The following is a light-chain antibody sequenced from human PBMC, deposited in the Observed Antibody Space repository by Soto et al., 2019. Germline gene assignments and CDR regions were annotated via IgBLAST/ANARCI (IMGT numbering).Light chain of an antibody. CDR3: QQYNSYSLT. V-gene: IGKV1-5*03. CDR2: KAS. CDR1: QSISSW. J-gene: IGKJ4*01. Sequence: DIQMTQSPSSVSASVGDRVTITFRASQSISSWLAWYQQKPGKAPKLLIYKASSLESGVPSRFSGSGSGTEFTLTISSLQPDDFATYYCQQYNSYSLTFGGGTKVDIK.